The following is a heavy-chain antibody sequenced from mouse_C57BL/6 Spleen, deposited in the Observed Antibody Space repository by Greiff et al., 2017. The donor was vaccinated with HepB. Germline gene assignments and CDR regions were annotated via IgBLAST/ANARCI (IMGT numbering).Heavy chain of an antibody. Sequence: ESGPGLVKPSQSLSLTCSVTGYSITSGYYWNWIRQFPGNKLEWMGYISYDGSNNYNPSLKNRISITRDTSKNQFFLKLNSVTTEDTATYYCAREEALLSFAYWGQGTLVTVSA. J-gene: IGHJ3*01. CDR2: ISYDGSN. V-gene: IGHV3-6*01. D-gene: IGHD2-1*01. CDR3: AREEALLSFAY. CDR1: GYSITSGYY.